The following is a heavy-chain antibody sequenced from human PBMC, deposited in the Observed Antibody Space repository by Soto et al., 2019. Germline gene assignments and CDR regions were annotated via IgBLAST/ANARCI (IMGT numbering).Heavy chain of an antibody. CDR1: GYSFTSYW. CDR3: ARLRTEAAAGTREEYYYYYYGMDV. CDR2: IYPGDSDT. D-gene: IGHD6-13*01. Sequence: GESLKISCKGSGYSFTSYWIGWVRQMPGKGLEWMGIIYPGDSDTRYSPSFQGQVTISADKSISTAYLQWSSLKASDTAMYYCARLRTEAAAGTREEYYYYYYGMDVWGQGTTVTVSS. V-gene: IGHV5-51*01. J-gene: IGHJ6*02.